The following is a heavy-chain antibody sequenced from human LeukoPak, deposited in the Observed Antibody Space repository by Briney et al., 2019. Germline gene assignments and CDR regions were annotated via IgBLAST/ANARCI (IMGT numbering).Heavy chain of an antibody. Sequence: ASVKVSCKASGYTFTSYWIQWVLQAPGQGLEWMGLINPDGGSTAYAHRFQGRVIMTRDTSTSTAYMDLSSLRSEDTAVYHCVRAPRNSSTMLDFWGQGTLVTISS. J-gene: IGHJ4*02. V-gene: IGHV1-46*01. D-gene: IGHD6-13*01. CDR3: VRAPRNSSTMLDF. CDR2: INPDGGST. CDR1: GYTFTSYW.